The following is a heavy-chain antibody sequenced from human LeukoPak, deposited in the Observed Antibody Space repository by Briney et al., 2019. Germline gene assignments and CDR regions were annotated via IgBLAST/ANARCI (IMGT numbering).Heavy chain of an antibody. CDR2: ISPGGGTT. CDR3: AREPPTADDAFDI. V-gene: IGHV3-23*01. Sequence: GGSLRLSCAVSGFAFGSEAMSWVRQSPARGLEWVASISPGGGTTYYADYVKGRFTISRDNAKNSLYLQMNSLRGEDTAVYYCAREPPTADDAFDIWGQGTMVTVSS. CDR1: GFAFGSEA. D-gene: IGHD6-13*01. J-gene: IGHJ3*02.